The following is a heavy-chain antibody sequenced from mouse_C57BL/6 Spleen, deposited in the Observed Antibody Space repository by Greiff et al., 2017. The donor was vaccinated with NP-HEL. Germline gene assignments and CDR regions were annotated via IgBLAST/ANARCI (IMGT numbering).Heavy chain of an antibody. D-gene: IGHD1-1*02. CDR2: ISDGGSYT. CDR3: ARDDYVGGFAY. Sequence: EVHLVESGGGLVKPGGSLKLSCAASGFTFSSYAMSWVRQTPEKRLEWVATISDGGSYTYYPDNVKGRFTISRDNAKNNLYLQMSHLKSEDTAMYYCARDDYVGGFAYWGQGTLVTVSA. CDR1: GFTFSSYA. V-gene: IGHV5-4*01. J-gene: IGHJ3*01.